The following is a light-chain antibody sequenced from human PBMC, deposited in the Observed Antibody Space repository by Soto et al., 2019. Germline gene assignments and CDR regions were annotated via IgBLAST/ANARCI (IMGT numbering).Light chain of an antibody. CDR1: QNVRSY. CDR3: RQTFSTTRT. CDR2: ETS. J-gene: IGKJ1*01. V-gene: IGKV1-39*01. Sequence: DTQMTQSPSSLSASVGDRVTITCRASQNVRSYVNWYQQIPGKAPKLLIYETSTLHSGVPSTFSGDGYGTHFTLSISSLHPEEFATYYCRQTFSTTRTFGQGTKVHIX.